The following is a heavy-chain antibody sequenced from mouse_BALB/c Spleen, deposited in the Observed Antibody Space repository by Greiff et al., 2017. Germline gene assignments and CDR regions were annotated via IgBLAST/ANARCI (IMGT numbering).Heavy chain of an antibody. J-gene: IGHJ3*01. Sequence: VKLMESGAELAKPGASVKMSCKASGYTFTSYWMHWVKQRPGQGLEWIGYINPSTGYTEYNQKFKDKATLTADKSSSTAYMQLSSLTSEDSAVYYCALYDDWFAYWGQGTLVTVSA. CDR2: INPSTGYT. V-gene: IGHV1-7*01. CDR3: ALYDDWFAY. D-gene: IGHD2-12*01. CDR1: GYTFTSYW.